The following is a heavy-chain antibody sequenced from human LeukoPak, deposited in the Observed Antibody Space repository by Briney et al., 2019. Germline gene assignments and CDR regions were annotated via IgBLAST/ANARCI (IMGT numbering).Heavy chain of an antibody. CDR2: ISSSGSTI. J-gene: IGHJ4*02. V-gene: IGHV3-48*03. CDR1: GFTFSSYE. CDR3: ARSRIMITFGGVIVDRYFDY. D-gene: IGHD3-16*02. Sequence: GGSLRLSCAASGFTFSSYEMNWVRQAPGKGLEWVSYISSSGSTIYYADSVKGRFTISRDNAKNSLYLQMNSLRAEDTAVYYCARSRIMITFGGVIVDRYFDYWGQGTLVTVSS.